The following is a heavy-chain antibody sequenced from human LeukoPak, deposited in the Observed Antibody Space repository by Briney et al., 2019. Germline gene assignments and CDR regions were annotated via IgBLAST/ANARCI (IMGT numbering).Heavy chain of an antibody. V-gene: IGHV1-3*01. CDR1: GYTFTSYA. J-gene: IGHJ6*02. D-gene: IGHD3-16*02. CDR2: IDAGNGNT. CDR3: ARDYLNYYYYYGMDV. Sequence: ASVKVSCKASGYTFTSYAMHWVRQAPGQRLEWMGWIDAGNGNTKYSQKFQGRVTITRDTSASTAYMELSSLRSEDTAVYYCARDYLNYYYYYGMDVWGQGTTVTVSS.